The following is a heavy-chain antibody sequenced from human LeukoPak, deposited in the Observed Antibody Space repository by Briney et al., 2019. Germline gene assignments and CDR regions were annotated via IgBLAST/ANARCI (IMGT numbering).Heavy chain of an antibody. Sequence: SETLSLTCTVSGGSISSGGYYWSWIRQHPGKGLEWIGYIYYSGSTYYNPSLKSRVTISVDTSKNQFSLKLSSVTAADTAVYYCAKGSPEILFSAAAGTDYFDYWGQGTLVTVSS. CDR3: AKGSPEILFSAAAGTDYFDY. V-gene: IGHV4-31*03. D-gene: IGHD6-13*01. CDR2: IYYSGST. J-gene: IGHJ4*02. CDR1: GGSISSGGYY.